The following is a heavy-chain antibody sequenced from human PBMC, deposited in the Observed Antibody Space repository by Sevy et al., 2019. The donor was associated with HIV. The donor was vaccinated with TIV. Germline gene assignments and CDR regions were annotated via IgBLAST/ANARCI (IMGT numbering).Heavy chain of an antibody. CDR2: ISSSSSYT. CDR1: GFTFSDYY. CDR3: ASGGRAYCSSTSCYDQDYYYGMDV. Sequence: GVSLRLSCAASGFTFSDYYMSWIRQAPGKGLEWVSYISSSSSYTNYADSVKGRFTISRDNAKNSLYLQMNSLRAEDTAVYYCASGGRAYCSSTSCYDQDYYYGMDVWGQGTTVTVSS. D-gene: IGHD2-2*01. V-gene: IGHV3-11*06. J-gene: IGHJ6*02.